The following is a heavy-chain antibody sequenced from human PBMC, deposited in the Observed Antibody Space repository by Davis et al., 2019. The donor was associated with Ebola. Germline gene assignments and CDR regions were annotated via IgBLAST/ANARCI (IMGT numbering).Heavy chain of an antibody. V-gene: IGHV4-39*01. J-gene: IGHJ6*02. D-gene: IGHD3-3*01. CDR1: GGSISSSSYY. CDR2: IYYSGST. Sequence: SETLSLTCTVSGGSISSSSYYWGWIRQPPGKGLEWIGSIYYSGSTYYNPSLKSRVTISVDTSKNQFSLKLSSVTAADTAVYYCASPNYDFWSGGYYYYGMDVWGQGTTVTVSS. CDR3: ASPNYDFWSGGYYYYGMDV.